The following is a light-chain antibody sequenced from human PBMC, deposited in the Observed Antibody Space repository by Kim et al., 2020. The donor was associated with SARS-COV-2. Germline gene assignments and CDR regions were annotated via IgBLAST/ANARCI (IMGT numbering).Light chain of an antibody. J-gene: IGLJ3*02. Sequence: ELTQPPSASVTPGKRVTISCSGSSPNIGSNFVFWYQQLPGTAPRLLIYRNNQRPSGVPDRFSGSKSGTSDSLAISGLRSKDEADYYCATWDDSLSGWVFGGGTQLTVL. CDR3: ATWDDSLSGWV. CDR1: SPNIGSNF. CDR2: RNN. V-gene: IGLV1-47*01.